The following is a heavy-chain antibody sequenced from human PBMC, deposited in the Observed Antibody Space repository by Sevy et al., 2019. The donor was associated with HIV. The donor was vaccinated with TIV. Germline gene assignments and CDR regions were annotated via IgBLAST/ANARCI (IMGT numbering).Heavy chain of an antibody. V-gene: IGHV3-30*18. J-gene: IGHJ4*02. CDR2: VSYDGADK. CDR1: GFIFNNYD. Sequence: GGSLRLSCAASGFIFNNYDMYWIRQAPGKGLEWVATVSYDGADKDYADIVKGRFTISRDSSRSMLCLQMSSLRPEDTGVYFCAKDMVDCSGGTCYSGAGAPFESWGQGTLVTVSS. CDR3: AKDMVDCSGGTCYSGAGAPFES. D-gene: IGHD2-15*01.